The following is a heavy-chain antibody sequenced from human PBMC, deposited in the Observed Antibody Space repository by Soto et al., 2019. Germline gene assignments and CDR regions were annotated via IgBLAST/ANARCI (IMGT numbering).Heavy chain of an antibody. D-gene: IGHD2-15*01. CDR2: IIPIFGTA. CDR3: ARVGYCSGGSCYTQFDY. J-gene: IGHJ4*02. V-gene: IGHV1-69*06. Sequence: VRQAPGQGLEWMGGIIPIFGTANYAQKFQGRVTITADKSTSTAYMELSSLRSEDTAVYYCARVGYCSGGSCYTQFDYWGQGTLVTVSS.